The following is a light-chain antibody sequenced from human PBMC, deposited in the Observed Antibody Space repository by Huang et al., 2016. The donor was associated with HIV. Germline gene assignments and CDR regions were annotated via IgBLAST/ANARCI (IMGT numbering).Light chain of an antibody. J-gene: IGKJ5*01. CDR1: QDINTF. CDR2: GAS. V-gene: IGKV1-39*01. Sequence: DIQVTQYPSSLSASVGDRVSISCRAGQDINTFLNWYRQKPGKAPKLLIYGASTLQGGVPSRFSGSGSGTDFTLTITSLQPEDIATYYCQQSFTTPPISFGQGTRLDIK. CDR3: QQSFTTPPIS.